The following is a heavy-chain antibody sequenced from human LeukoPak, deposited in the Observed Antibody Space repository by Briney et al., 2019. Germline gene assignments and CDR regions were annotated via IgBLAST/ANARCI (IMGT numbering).Heavy chain of an antibody. CDR3: ARHGYTASHYFLDY. Sequence: PSETLPLTCTVSSGSINSYYWGWVRQPAGRGLEWIGRIYTTGKTDYNPSLKSRLTMSVDTSKRQFSLNLTSVTAADTAIYYCARHGYTASHYFLDYWSQGTLVTVSS. J-gene: IGHJ4*02. CDR2: IYTTGKT. D-gene: IGHD3-16*01. V-gene: IGHV4-4*07. CDR1: SGSINSYY.